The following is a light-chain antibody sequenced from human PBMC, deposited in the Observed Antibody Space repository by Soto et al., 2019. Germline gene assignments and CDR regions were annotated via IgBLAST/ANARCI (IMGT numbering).Light chain of an antibody. CDR3: QKYDNLPCT. Sequence: ELVLTQSPGTLSLSPGETATLSCRASQTLSSDDFAWYRQKPGQAPRLLIYSTSRRTSGVPDRFSASGSGTDFTLTISRLETEDFAVYFCQKYDNLPCTFGQGTKLEIK. CDR1: QTLSSDD. CDR2: STS. J-gene: IGKJ2*02. V-gene: IGKV3-20*01.